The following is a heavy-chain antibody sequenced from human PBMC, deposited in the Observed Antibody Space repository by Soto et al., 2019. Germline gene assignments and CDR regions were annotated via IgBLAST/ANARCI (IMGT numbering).Heavy chain of an antibody. CDR3: AKGGPYYCASSGYYDY. V-gene: IGHV3-23*01. D-gene: IGHD3-22*01. CDR1: GFTFSSYA. J-gene: IGHJ4*02. CDR2: ISGSGGST. Sequence: EVQLLESGGGLVQPGGSLRLSCAASGFTFSSYAMSWVRQAPGKGLEWVSAISGSGGSTYYADSVKGRFTISRDNSKNTLYLQMNSLRAEDTAVYYCAKGGPYYCASSGYYDYWCQGTLVTVSS.